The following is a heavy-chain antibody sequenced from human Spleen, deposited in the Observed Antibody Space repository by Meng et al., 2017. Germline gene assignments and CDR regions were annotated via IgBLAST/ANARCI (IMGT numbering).Heavy chain of an antibody. Sequence: WGEGAFLPSDPLSHTFAVYLASLLRYYWICIRQPPGKRLEWIGEINQSGNGTTTPSLTSPLTISVDTSKNQLSLNLRSLTAADTAVYYCARMPYSTYGRGGNWFDPWGQGTLVTVSS. CDR2: INQSGNG. D-gene: IGHD4-17*01. V-gene: IGHV4-34*01. J-gene: IGHJ5*02. CDR1: LASLLRYY. CDR3: ARMPYSTYGRGGNWFDP.